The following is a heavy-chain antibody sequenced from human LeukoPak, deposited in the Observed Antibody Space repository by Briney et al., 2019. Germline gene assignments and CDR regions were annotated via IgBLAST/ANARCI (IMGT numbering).Heavy chain of an antibody. CDR1: GYTFTSYD. CDR2: MNPNSGNT. J-gene: IGHJ3*01. D-gene: IGHD6-13*01. V-gene: IGHV1-8*03. Sequence: GASVKVSCKASGYTFTSYDINWVRQATGQGLEWMGWMNPNSGNTGYAQKFQGRVTITRNTSISPAYMELSSLRSEDTAVYYCARARGASSIAAAGTLTFWGQGTMVTVSS. CDR3: ARARGASSIAAAGTLTF.